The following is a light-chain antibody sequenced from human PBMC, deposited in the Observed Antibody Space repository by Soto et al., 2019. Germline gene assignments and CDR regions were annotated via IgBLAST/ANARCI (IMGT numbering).Light chain of an antibody. Sequence: QSALTQPASVSGSPGQSITISCTGTSCDVGSYNLVSWYQQHPGKAPKLMIYEGSKRPSGVSNRFSGSKSGNTASLTISGLQAEDEADYYCCSYACSSTWVFGGGTQLTVL. CDR1: SCDVGSYNL. V-gene: IGLV2-23*01. CDR3: CSYACSSTWV. J-gene: IGLJ3*02. CDR2: EGS.